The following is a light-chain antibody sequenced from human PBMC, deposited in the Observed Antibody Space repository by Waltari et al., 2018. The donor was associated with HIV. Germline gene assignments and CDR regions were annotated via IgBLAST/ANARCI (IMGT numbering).Light chain of an antibody. CDR2: EVS. Sequence: QSALTQPPSVSGSPGQSVTISCTGTSSDVGGYNRVTWYQQPPGTVQKVIIYEVSNRPSGVPDRFSGSKSGNTASLTISGLQAEDEADYYCNSFTSSTTYVFGTGTKVTVL. V-gene: IGLV2-18*02. CDR1: SSDVGGYNR. J-gene: IGLJ1*01. CDR3: NSFTSSTTYV.